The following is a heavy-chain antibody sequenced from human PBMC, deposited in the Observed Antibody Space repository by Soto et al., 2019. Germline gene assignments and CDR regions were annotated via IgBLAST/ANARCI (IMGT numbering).Heavy chain of an antibody. J-gene: IGHJ4*02. CDR2: IHHSGTT. D-gene: IGHD7-27*01. Sequence: PSETLSLTCAVSGDSISNNNWWHWVRQPPGKGLEWIGEIHHSGTTNYNPSLKSRVTISIDTSKNQFSLKVNSVTAADTAVYYCASKTGASTDYGGQGVLVTVSS. CDR1: GDSISNNNW. CDR3: ASKTGASTDY. V-gene: IGHV4-4*02.